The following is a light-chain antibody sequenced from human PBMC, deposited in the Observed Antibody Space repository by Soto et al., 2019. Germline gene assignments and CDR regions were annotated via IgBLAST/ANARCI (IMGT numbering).Light chain of an antibody. V-gene: IGKV3-15*01. CDR1: QSVSSN. CDR3: QQYNSWTGT. CDR2: GAS. J-gene: IGKJ1*01. Sequence: EIVLTQSPGTLSLSPGERATLSCRASQSVSSNLAWYQQRPGQPPRLLIYGASTRATGIPARFSGSGSGTEFTLTISSLQPEDFAVYYCQQYNSWTGTFGQGTKVDIK.